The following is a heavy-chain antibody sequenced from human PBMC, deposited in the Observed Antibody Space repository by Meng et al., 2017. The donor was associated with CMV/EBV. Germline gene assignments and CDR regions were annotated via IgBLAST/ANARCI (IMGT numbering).Heavy chain of an antibody. D-gene: IGHD3-22*01. CDR3: ARGSGYGANWFDP. J-gene: IGHJ5*01. CDR2: ISGDGSST. V-gene: IGHV3-74*01. CDR1: GFTFSSAW. Sequence: CAASGFTFSSAWMRWVRQDTVEGLVWVSRISGDGSSTSYADSVKGRFTISRDNAKNTLYLQMNSLRGEDTAVYYCARGSGYGANWFDPWGQGTLVTVSS.